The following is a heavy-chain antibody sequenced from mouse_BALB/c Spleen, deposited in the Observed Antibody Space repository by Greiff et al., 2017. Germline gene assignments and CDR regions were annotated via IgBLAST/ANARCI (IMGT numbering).Heavy chain of an antibody. D-gene: IGHD2-3*01. J-gene: IGHJ4*01. CDR3: ARRGKNDGYYDAMDY. V-gene: IGHV2-2*02. CDR2: IWSGGST. CDR1: GFSLTSYG. Sequence: VQRVESGPGLVQPSQSLSITCTVSGFSLTSYGVHWVRRSPGKGLEWLGVIWSGGSTDYNAAFISRLSISKDNSKSQVFFKMNSLQANDTAIYYCARRGKNDGYYDAMDYWGQGTSVTVSS.